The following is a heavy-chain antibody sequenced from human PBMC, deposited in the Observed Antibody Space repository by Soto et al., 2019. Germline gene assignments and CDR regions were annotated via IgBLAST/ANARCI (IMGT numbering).Heavy chain of an antibody. Sequence: QVQLQESGPGLVKPSETLSLTCTVSGGSVSSGSYYWSWIRQPPGKGLEWIGYIYYSGSTNYNPSLKSGATISVDTSKNQFSLKLGSVTAADTAVYYCAAAQAVGVTGGSVYFQHWGQGTLATVSS. CDR2: IYYSGST. CDR3: AAAQAVGVTGGSVYFQH. J-gene: IGHJ1*01. V-gene: IGHV4-61*01. D-gene: IGHD3-10*01. CDR1: GGSVSSGSYY.